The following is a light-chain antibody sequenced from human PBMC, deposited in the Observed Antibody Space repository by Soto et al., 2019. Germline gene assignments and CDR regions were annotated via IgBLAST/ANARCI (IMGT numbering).Light chain of an antibody. CDR2: DAS. V-gene: IGKV3-15*01. CDR3: QQYNNWPPFT. J-gene: IGKJ3*01. CDR1: QSVGSY. Sequence: DIVLTQSPATLSSSPGERVTLSCGASQSVGSYLAWYQQTPGQAPRLLIYDASTRAAGIPARFSGSGSGTDFTLTITSLQSEDFAVYYCQQYNNWPPFTFGPGTKVDIK.